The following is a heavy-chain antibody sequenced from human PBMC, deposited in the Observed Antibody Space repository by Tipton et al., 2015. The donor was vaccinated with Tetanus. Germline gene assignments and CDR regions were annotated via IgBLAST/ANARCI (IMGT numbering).Heavy chain of an antibody. CDR2: ISWNSGSI. Sequence: SLRLSCAASGFTFDDYAMHWVRQAPGKGLEWVSGISWNSGSIGYADSVKGRFTISRDNSKNTLYLQMNSLRAEDTAVYYCAKGVPNYDILTGYGVFDYWGQGALVTVSS. CDR3: AKGVPNYDILTGYGVFDY. CDR1: GFTFDDYA. D-gene: IGHD3-9*01. J-gene: IGHJ4*02. V-gene: IGHV3-9*01.